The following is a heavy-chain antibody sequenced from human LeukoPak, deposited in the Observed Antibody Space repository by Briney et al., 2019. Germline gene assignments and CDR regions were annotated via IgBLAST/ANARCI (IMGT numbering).Heavy chain of an antibody. D-gene: IGHD4-17*01. CDR3: ARVDHYGDYVGPFFDW. CDR1: GGSITSTNFY. Sequence: SETLSLTCTVSGGSITSTNFYWGWIRQPPGKGLEWIGSIYYVGSTYYNPSLKSRVTISVDTSHQFSLKLASVTAADTAVYYCARVDHYGDYVGPFFDWWGQGTLVTVSS. V-gene: IGHV4-39*07. CDR2: IYYVGST. J-gene: IGHJ4*02.